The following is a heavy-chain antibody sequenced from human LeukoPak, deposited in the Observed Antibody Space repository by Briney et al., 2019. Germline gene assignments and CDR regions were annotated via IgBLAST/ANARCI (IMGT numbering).Heavy chain of an antibody. CDR2: SYYSGST. Sequence: SETLSLTCAVSGGXXSXXXXXXIXXXXXKXXEWIGYSYYSGSTTHNPSIQSRVTISVDTSRNQFSLKLTSVTAADTAVYYCARAGGGYSFDYWGQGTLVTVSS. CDR1: GGXXSXXX. J-gene: IGHJ4*02. D-gene: IGHD5-18*01. V-gene: IGHV4-59*01. CDR3: ARAGGGYSFDY.